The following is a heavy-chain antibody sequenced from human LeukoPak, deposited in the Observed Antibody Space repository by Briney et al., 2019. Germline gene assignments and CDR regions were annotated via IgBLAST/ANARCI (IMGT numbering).Heavy chain of an antibody. Sequence: SETLSLTCTVSGGSISSYYWSWIRQPPGKGLEWIGYIYYSGSTNYNPSLNSRVTISVDTSKNQFSLKLSSVTAADTAVYYCARGSWRASLSRRSGYDPVGFDYWGQGTLVTVSS. J-gene: IGHJ4*02. D-gene: IGHD5-12*01. CDR2: IYYSGST. V-gene: IGHV4-59*12. CDR1: GGSISSYY. CDR3: ARGSWRASLSRRSGYDPVGFDY.